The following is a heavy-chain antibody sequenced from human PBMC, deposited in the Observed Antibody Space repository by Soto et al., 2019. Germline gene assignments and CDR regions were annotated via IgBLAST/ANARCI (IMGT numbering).Heavy chain of an antibody. CDR2: IDPSDSQT. CDR3: ARQIYDSDTGPNFQYYFDS. V-gene: IGHV5-10-1*01. CDR1: VYSFAGYW. J-gene: IGHJ4*02. D-gene: IGHD3-22*01. Sequence: GESLKISCKGSVYSFAGYWITWVRQKPGKGLEWMGRIDPSDSQTYYSPSFRGHVTISVAKSITTVFLQWSSLRASDTAMYYCARQIYDSDTGPNFQYYFDSWGQGTPVTVSS.